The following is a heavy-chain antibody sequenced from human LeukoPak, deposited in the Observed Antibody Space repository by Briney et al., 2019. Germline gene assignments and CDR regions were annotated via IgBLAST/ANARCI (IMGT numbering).Heavy chain of an antibody. Sequence: SETLSLTCTVSGGSISSYYWTWIRQPAGRGLEWIGRIYTSGSIDYTPSLKSRVTMSVDTSTNQFSLRLTSVTAADTAVYYCARGGIASAYGSINYHHYGLDVWGQGTTVTVSS. J-gene: IGHJ6*02. CDR1: GGSISSYY. CDR3: ARGGIASAYGSINYHHYGLDV. V-gene: IGHV4-4*07. D-gene: IGHD6-13*01. CDR2: IYTSGSI.